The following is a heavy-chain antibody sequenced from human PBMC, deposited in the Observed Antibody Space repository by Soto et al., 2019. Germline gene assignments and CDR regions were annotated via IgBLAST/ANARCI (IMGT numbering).Heavy chain of an antibody. Sequence: SVKVSCKASGGTFSSYTISWVRQAPGQGLEWMGRIIPILGIANYAQKFQGRVTITADKSTSTAYMELSSLRSEDTAVYYCARVYDILTGYKNRDYYYMDVWGKGTTVTVSS. J-gene: IGHJ6*03. V-gene: IGHV1-69*02. D-gene: IGHD3-9*01. CDR2: IIPILGIA. CDR3: ARVYDILTGYKNRDYYYMDV. CDR1: GGTFSSYT.